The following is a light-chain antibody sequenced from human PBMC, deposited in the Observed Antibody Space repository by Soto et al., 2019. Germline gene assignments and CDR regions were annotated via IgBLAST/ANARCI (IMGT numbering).Light chain of an antibody. CDR1: QSISTW. V-gene: IGKV1-5*01. CDR3: QQYAIYWT. CDR2: DAS. J-gene: IGKJ1*01. Sequence: DLQMTQSPSTLSASVGDRVTITCRASQSISTWLAWFQQKPGKAPKLLIFDASTLEGGVPSRFSGSGSGTEFTLTISSLQPDDFATYYCQQYAIYWTFGQGTKVEIK.